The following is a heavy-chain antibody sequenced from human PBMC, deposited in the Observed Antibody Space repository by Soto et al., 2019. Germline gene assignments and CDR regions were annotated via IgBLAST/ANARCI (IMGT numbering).Heavy chain of an antibody. Sequence: QVQLVESGGGLVKPGGSLRLSCAASGFTFSDFHMIWVRQAPGKGLEWISYIYRGGSTVSYADSVQGRFTISRDNAKNPLVPPRDRLTVEDTAVYFCAEGVVGNSGHGFDVWGQRTTVTISS. V-gene: IGHV3-11*01. CDR1: GFTFSDFH. CDR2: IYRGGSTV. CDR3: AEGVVGNSGHGFDV. J-gene: IGHJ6*02. D-gene: IGHD1-26*01.